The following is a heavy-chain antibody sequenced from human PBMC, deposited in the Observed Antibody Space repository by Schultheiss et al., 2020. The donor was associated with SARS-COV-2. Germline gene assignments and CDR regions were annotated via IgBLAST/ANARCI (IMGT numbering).Heavy chain of an antibody. CDR1: GGSFSGYY. CDR2: INYSGST. V-gene: IGHV4-34*01. Sequence: SETLSLTCAVYGGSFSGYYWSWIRQPPGKGLEWIGDINYSGSTNYNPSLKSRVTISVDTSKNQFSLKLSSVTAADTAVYYCARGVIVATRPLFDYWGQGTLVTVSS. CDR3: ARGVIVATRPLFDY. D-gene: IGHD5-12*01. J-gene: IGHJ4*02.